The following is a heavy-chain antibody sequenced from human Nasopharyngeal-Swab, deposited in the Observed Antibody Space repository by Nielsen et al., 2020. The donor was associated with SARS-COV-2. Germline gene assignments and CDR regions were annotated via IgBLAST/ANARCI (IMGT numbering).Heavy chain of an antibody. J-gene: IGHJ4*02. V-gene: IGHV4-34*01. CDR1: GGSSSGYY. CDR3: ARGPVRYDFWSGYYCGFAY. Sequence: SETLSPTCAVYGGSSSGYYWSWIRQPPGKGLEWVGEIHHSGSTNYNPSLKRRVTISVDTSKNQFSLKLSSVTAADTAVFYCARGPVRYDFWSGYYCGFAYWGQGTLVTVSS. D-gene: IGHD3-3*01. CDR2: IHHSGST.